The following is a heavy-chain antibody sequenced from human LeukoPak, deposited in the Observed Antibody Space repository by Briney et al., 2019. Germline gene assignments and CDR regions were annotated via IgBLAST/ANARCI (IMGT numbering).Heavy chain of an antibody. D-gene: IGHD2-15*01. J-gene: IGHJ5*02. CDR3: AKDTINCSGGSCYHINWFDP. CDR2: ISYDGSNK. CDR1: GFTFSSYG. Sequence: PGGSLRLSCAASGFTFSSYGMHWVRQAPGKGLEWVAVISYDGSNKYYADSVKGRFTISRDNSKNTLYLQMNSLRAEDTAVYYCAKDTINCSGGSCYHINWFDPWGQGTLVTVSS. V-gene: IGHV3-30*18.